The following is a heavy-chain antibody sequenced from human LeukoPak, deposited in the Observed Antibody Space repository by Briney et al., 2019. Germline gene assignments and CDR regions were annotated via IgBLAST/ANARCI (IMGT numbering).Heavy chain of an antibody. V-gene: IGHV3-21*01. Sequence: GGSLRLSCAASGFTFSSYSMNWLSQAPGKGLERVSSITPSSYIYYADSLKGRFTISRDNAKHSLYLQMNSLRAEDTAVYYCARDQSTFYYDTSGYYYDAFDYWGQGTLVTVSS. CDR1: GFTFSSYS. D-gene: IGHD3-22*01. J-gene: IGHJ4*02. CDR2: ITPSSYI. CDR3: ARDQSTFYYDTSGYYYDAFDY.